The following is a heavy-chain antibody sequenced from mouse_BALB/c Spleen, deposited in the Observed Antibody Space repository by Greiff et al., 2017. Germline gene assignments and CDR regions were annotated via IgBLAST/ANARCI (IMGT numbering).Heavy chain of an antibody. V-gene: IGHV5-12-1*01. CDR2: ISSGGGST. CDR1: GFAFSSYD. D-gene: IGHD2-3*01. CDR3: ARHTMVTTFAY. J-gene: IGHJ3*01. Sequence: DVKLVESGGGLVKPGGSLKLSCAASGFAFSSYDMSWVRQTPEKRLEWVAYISSGGGSTYYPDTVKGRFTISRDNAKNTLYLQMSSLKSEDTAMYYCARHTMVTTFAYWGQGTLVTVSA.